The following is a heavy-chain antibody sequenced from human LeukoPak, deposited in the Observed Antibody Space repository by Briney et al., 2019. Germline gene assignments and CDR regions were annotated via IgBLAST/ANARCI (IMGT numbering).Heavy chain of an antibody. V-gene: IGHV1-18*01. CDR2: MNPNSGNT. Sequence: ASVKVSCKASGYTFTSYDINWVRQAAGQGLEWMGWMNPNSGNTNYAQKLQGRVTMTTDTSTSTAYMELRSLRSDDTAVYYCARDGSGSSFDYWGQGTLVTVSS. CDR1: GYTFTSYD. CDR3: ARDGSGSSFDY. J-gene: IGHJ4*02. D-gene: IGHD3-10*01.